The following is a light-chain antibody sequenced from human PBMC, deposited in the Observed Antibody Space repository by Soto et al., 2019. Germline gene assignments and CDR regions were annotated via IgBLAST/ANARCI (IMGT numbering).Light chain of an antibody. CDR2: EVT. V-gene: IGLV2-8*01. Sequence: QSALTQPPSASGSPGQSVTISCTGTSSDVGGHNYVSWYQQHPGKGPKLMIYEVTKRPSGVPDRFSGSKSGNTASLPVSGLQANDWAGHYRTAYGGSNNFVFGTGTKLTVL. CDR3: TAYGGSNNFV. CDR1: SSDVGGHNY. J-gene: IGLJ1*01.